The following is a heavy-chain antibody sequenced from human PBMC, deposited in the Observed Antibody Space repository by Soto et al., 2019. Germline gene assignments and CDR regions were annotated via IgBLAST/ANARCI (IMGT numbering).Heavy chain of an antibody. Sequence: GGSLRLSCAASGFTFSSYAMSWVRQAPGKGLEWVSAISGSGGSTYYADSVKGRFTISRDNSKNTLYLQMNSLRAEDTAVYYCAKDRPFDYDFWSGYPYNWFDPWGQGTLVTVSS. CDR3: AKDRPFDYDFWSGYPYNWFDP. CDR2: ISGSGGST. D-gene: IGHD3-3*01. V-gene: IGHV3-23*01. CDR1: GFTFSSYA. J-gene: IGHJ5*02.